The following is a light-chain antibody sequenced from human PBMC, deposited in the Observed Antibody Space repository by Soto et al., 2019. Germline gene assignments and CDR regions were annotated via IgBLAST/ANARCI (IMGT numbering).Light chain of an antibody. CDR3: CSYAGSSTLV. Sequence: QSALTQPASVSGSPGQSITISCTGTSSDVGIYNLVSWYQQHPGKAPKLMIYEGSKRPSGVSNRFSGSKSGNTASLTISGLQAEDEADYYCCSYAGSSTLVFGGGTQLTVL. CDR1: SSDVGIYNL. CDR2: EGS. V-gene: IGLV2-23*01. J-gene: IGLJ2*01.